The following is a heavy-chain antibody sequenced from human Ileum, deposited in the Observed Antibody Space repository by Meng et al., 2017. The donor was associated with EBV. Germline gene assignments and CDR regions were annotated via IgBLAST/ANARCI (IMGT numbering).Heavy chain of an antibody. V-gene: IGHV1-3*04. J-gene: IGHJ4*02. D-gene: IGHD6-19*01. CDR2: INTGNGET. CDR1: GASFTSYA. Sequence: HLFRSGAEFKTLGATVEAPSKASGASFTSYAMNWVRKPPGQRLGWMGWINTGNGETKYSQKFQGSVTLTRDTSASTAYMELSSLRSEDTAVYYCASRPGIAVAGFDYWGQGTLVTVSS. CDR3: ASRPGIAVAGFDY.